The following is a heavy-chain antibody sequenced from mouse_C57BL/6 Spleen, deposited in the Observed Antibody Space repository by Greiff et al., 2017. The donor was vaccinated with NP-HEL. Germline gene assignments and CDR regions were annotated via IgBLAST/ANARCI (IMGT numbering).Heavy chain of an antibody. J-gene: IGHJ4*01. D-gene: IGHD3-3*01. CDR1: GYTFTSYW. V-gene: IGHV1-61*01. CDR2: IYPSDSET. Sequence: QVQLQQPGAELVRPGSSVKLSCKASGYTFTSYWMDWVKQRPGQGLEWIGNIYPSDSETHYNQKFKDKATLTVDKSSSTAYMQRSSLTSEDSAVYYCARGWDYAMDYWGQGTSVTVSS. CDR3: ARGWDYAMDY.